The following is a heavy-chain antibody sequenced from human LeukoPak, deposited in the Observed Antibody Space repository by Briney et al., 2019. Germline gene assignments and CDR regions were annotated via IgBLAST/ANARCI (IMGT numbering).Heavy chain of an antibody. Sequence: GGSLRLSCAASGFTFSSYSMNWVRQAPGKGLEWVSSISSSSSYIYYADSVKGRFTISRDNAKNSLYLQMNSLRAEDTAVYYCAGDFPKDYDILTGYLNFGYWGQGTLVTVSS. D-gene: IGHD3-9*01. CDR1: GFTFSSYS. J-gene: IGHJ4*02. CDR3: AGDFPKDYDILTGYLNFGY. V-gene: IGHV3-21*01. CDR2: ISSSSSYI.